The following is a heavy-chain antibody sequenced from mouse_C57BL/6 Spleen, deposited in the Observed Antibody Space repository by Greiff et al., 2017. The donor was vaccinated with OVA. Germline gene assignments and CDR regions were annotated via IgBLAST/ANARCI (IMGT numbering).Heavy chain of an antibody. CDR1: GFTFSDYR. V-gene: IGHV5-17*01. D-gene: IGHD1-1*01. Sequence: EVQRVESGGGSVKPGGSLKLSCAASGFTFSDYRMHWVRQAPEKGLEWVAYISSGSSTIYYADTVKGRFTISRDNAKNTLFLQMTSLRSEDTAMYYCARGALRSFDYWGQGTTLTVSS. CDR2: ISSGSSTI. J-gene: IGHJ2*01. CDR3: ARGALRSFDY.